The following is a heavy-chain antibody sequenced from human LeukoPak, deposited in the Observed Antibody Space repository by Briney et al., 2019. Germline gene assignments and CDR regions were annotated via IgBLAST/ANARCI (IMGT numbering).Heavy chain of an antibody. CDR2: SYCSGST. J-gene: IGHJ6*03. CDR3: ARDSRYSDTSGYYYSHYYMDV. D-gene: IGHD3-22*01. V-gene: IGHV4-59*01. CDR1: GGSINYYY. Sequence: SSETLSLACTVFGGSINYYYWSWIRQPPGKGLEYFGYSYCSGSTNYNPSLKSRVTMSVDTSKNQFSLKLSSVTAADTAVYYCARDSRYSDTSGYYYSHYYMDVWGKGTTVTVSS.